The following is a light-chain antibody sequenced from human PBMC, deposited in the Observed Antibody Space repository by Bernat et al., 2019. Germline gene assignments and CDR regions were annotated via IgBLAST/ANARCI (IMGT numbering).Light chain of an antibody. CDR1: QGISRS. CDR3: QQANSFPLT. Sequence: DIQMTQSPSSVSASLGDTVTITCRASQGISRSLAWYQQIPGKAPKLLIYSASSLHSGVPSRFSGGGSGTDFTVRINNLQPEDFAIYYCQQANSFPLTFGGGTKVEI. V-gene: IGKV1D-12*01. J-gene: IGKJ4*01. CDR2: SAS.